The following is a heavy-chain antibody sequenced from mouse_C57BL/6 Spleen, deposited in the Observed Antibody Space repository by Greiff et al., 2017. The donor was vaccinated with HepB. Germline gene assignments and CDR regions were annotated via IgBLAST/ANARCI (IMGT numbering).Heavy chain of an antibody. V-gene: IGHV5-9-1*02. Sequence: EVMLVESGEGLVKPGGSLKLSCAASGFTFSSYAMSWVRQTPEKRLEWVAYISSGGDYMYYADTMKGRFTISRDNARNTLYLQMSSLKSEDTAMYYGTREGYYDSFADWGQGTLVTVSA. CDR2: ISSGGDYM. CDR1: GFTFSSYA. D-gene: IGHD2-4*01. J-gene: IGHJ3*01. CDR3: TREGYYDSFAD.